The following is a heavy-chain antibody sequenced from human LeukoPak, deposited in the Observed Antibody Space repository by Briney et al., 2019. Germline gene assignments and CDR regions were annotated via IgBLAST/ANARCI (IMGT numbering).Heavy chain of an antibody. V-gene: IGHV3-33*01. J-gene: IGHJ4*02. CDR3: ARDRSVDYFDY. D-gene: IGHD3-3*01. CDR2: IWYDGSNK. CDR1: GFTFSNHG. Sequence: PGGSLRLSCAASGFTFSNHGMHWVRQAPGKGLEWVAVIWYDGSNKYYVDSVKGRFTISRDNSKSTLYLQMNSLRAEDTAVYYCARDRSVDYFDYWGQGTLVTVSP.